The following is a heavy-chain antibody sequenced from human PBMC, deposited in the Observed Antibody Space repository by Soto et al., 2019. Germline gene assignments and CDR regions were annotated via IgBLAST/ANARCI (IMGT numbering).Heavy chain of an antibody. J-gene: IGHJ5*01. CDR2: INHTGST. Sequence: SETLSLTCAVYGASFSGYYWSWIRQPPGKGLQWIGEINHTGSTNYNPSLKSQVTISVDTSKNQFSLNLSSVTAADTAVYYCARVRGGYYASGNYYKPNWFDSWGQGTLVTVSS. D-gene: IGHD3-10*01. CDR3: ARVRGGYYASGNYYKPNWFDS. CDR1: GASFSGYY. V-gene: IGHV4-34*01.